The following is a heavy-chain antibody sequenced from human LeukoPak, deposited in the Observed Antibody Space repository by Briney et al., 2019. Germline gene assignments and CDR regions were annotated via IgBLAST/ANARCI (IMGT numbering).Heavy chain of an antibody. V-gene: IGHV4-34*01. J-gene: IGHJ5*02. CDR3: ARGRLLWFGESLGWFDP. Sequence: PSETLSLTCAVYGGSFSGYYWSWIRQPPGKGLEWIGEINHSGSTNYNPSLKSRVTISVDTSKNQFSLKLSPVTAADTAVYYCARGRLLWFGESLGWFDPWGQGTLVTVSS. CDR2: INHSGST. D-gene: IGHD3-10*01. CDR1: GGSFSGYY.